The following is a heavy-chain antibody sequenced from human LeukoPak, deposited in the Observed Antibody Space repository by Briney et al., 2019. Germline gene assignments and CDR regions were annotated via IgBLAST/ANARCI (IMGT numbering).Heavy chain of an antibody. D-gene: IGHD6-19*01. CDR3: AKSIAVAGTWIDN. Sequence: SETLSLTCTVSGDSINYASYWGWIRQTPGKGLEWIGSIHRGGTTYFNPSLKSRVTMSIDLSKNQFSLKLTSVAAADSAMYYCAKSIAVAGTWIDNWGQGTLVLVSS. CDR1: GDSINYASY. V-gene: IGHV4-38-2*02. CDR2: IHRGGTT. J-gene: IGHJ4*02.